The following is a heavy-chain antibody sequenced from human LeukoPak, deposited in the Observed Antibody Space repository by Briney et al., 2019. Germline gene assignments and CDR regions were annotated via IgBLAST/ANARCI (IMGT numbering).Heavy chain of an antibody. V-gene: IGHV1-8*01. J-gene: IGHJ4*02. CDR1: GYTFTSYD. CDR3: ARRGNTLTGYHLLGY. CDR2: MNPNSGNT. Sequence: GASVKVSCKASGYTFTSYDVNWVRQATGQGLEWMGWMNPNSGNTGYAQKFQGRVTMTRNTSISTAYMELSSLRSEDTAVYYCARRGNTLTGYHLLGYWGQGTLVTVSS. D-gene: IGHD3-9*01.